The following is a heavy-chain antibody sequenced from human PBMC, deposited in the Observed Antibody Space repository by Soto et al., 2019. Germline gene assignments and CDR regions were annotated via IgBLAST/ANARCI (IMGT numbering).Heavy chain of an antibody. Sequence: QVQLVESGGGVVQPGRSLRLSCAASGFMFSSYGMQWVRQAPGKGLEWVSVILYDGSKKFYADSVKGRFTISRDNSNNTLYLQMNSLRVEDTALYYCASGITILTRWGLGTLVTVSS. CDR3: ASGITILTR. D-gene: IGHD1-20*01. CDR2: ILYDGSKK. J-gene: IGHJ4*02. CDR1: GFMFSSYG. V-gene: IGHV3-30*03.